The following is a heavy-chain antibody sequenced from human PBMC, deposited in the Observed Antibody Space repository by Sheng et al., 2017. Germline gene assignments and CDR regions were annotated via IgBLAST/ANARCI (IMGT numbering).Heavy chain of an antibody. V-gene: IGHV3-30*18. D-gene: IGHD2-15*01. CDR2: ISYDGSTK. CDR1: GFTFSSYG. CDR3: AKCGTSCYLNCFDP. Sequence: QVQLVESGGGVVQPGRSLRLSCAASGFTFSSYGMHWVRQAPGKGLEWVAVISYDGSTKYYADSVKGRFTISRDNSKNTLYLQMNSLRAEDTAVYHCAKCGTSCYLNCFDPWGQGTLVTVSS. J-gene: IGHJ5*02.